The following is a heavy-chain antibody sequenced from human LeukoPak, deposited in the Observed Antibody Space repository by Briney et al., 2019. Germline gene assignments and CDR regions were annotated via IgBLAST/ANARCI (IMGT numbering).Heavy chain of an antibody. CDR1: GYTFTAYY. CDR3: ASTENCDY. J-gene: IGHJ4*02. CDR2: INPNSGGT. V-gene: IGHV1-2*02. Sequence: ASVKVSCKASGYTFTAYYMHWVQQAPGQGLEWVGWINPNSGGTNYAEKFQGRVTMTRDTSISTAYMELSSLRSDDAAVYYCASTENCDYWGQGTLVTVSS.